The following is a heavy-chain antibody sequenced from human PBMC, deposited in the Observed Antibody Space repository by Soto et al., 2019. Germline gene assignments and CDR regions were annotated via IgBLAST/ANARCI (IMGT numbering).Heavy chain of an antibody. CDR3: ARAYYSDSSGHSGFDY. V-gene: IGHV4-30-4*01. Sequence: SETLSLTCTVSGGSISSGDYYWSWIRQPPGKGLEWIGFIYYSGTTYYNPSLKSRITISVGSSKDQFSLKLTSVTAADTAVYYCARAYYSDSSGHSGFDYWGQGTLVTVSS. CDR1: GGSISSGDYY. CDR2: IYYSGTT. D-gene: IGHD3-22*01. J-gene: IGHJ4*02.